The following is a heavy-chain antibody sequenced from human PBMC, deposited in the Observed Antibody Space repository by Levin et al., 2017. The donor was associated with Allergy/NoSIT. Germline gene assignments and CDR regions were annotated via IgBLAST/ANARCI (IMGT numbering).Heavy chain of an antibody. CDR3: ARRDSDGSNSFDY. CDR2: IFPSDSDT. CDR1: GYGFTSFW. J-gene: IGHJ4*02. V-gene: IGHV5-51*01. D-gene: IGHD4-23*01. Sequence: GASVKVSCQASGYGFTSFWFGWVRQRPGKGLEWMGLIFPSDSDTRVSPSFQGQIIMSVDKSISTAYLQWSSLKASDSAMYYCARRDSDGSNSFDYWGQGTLVTVSP.